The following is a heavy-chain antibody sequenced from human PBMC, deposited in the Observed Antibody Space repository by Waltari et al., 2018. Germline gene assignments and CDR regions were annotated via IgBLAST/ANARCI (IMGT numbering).Heavy chain of an antibody. D-gene: IGHD5-12*01. J-gene: IGHJ5*02. CDR1: GGSINRSSYY. CDR3: ARHWKRNGYRFDP. CDR2: MYYSGTT. Sequence: QLPLQESGPGLVTPSETLSLTCTVSGGSINRSSYYWGWVRQSPGKGPEWLGSMYYSGTTYYNPTLESRLTMSGDTSKNQFSLRLSSVTAADTAVYYCARHWKRNGYRFDPWGQGTRVTVSS. V-gene: IGHV4-39*01.